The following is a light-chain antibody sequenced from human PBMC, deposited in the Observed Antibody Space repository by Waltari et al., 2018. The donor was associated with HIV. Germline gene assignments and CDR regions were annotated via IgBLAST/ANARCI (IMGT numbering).Light chain of an antibody. J-gene: IGLJ1*01. V-gene: IGLV2-14*03. CDR1: SSDVGGYNY. Sequence: LTQPASVSGSPGQSITISCPGTSSDVGGYNYVSWYQQHPGRAPKGLISEVTNRTSGVSERFSGSKSGNTASLTISGLLAEDDGDYYCCSYSRSASYVFGTGTKVTVL. CDR2: EVT. CDR3: CSYSRSASYV.